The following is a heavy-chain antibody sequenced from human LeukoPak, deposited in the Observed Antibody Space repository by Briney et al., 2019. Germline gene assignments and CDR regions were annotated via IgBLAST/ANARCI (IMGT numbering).Heavy chain of an antibody. J-gene: IGHJ4*02. CDR3: ARENSSGYYLD. CDR1: GGTFSSYA. Sequence: ASVKVSCKASGGTFSSYAISWVRQAPGQGLEWMGGIIPIFGTANYAQKLQGRVTMTTDTSTSTAYMELRSLRSDDTAVYYCARENSSGYYLDWGQGTLVTVSS. CDR2: IIPIFGTA. V-gene: IGHV1-69*05. D-gene: IGHD3-22*01.